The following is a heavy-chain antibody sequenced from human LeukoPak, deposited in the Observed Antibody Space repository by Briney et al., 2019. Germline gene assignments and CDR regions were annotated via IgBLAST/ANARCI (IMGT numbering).Heavy chain of an antibody. CDR1: GGSVSSGSYY. Sequence: PSETLSLTCTVSGGSVSSGSYYWSWIRQPPGKGLEWIGNIYYTGSTNYSPSLKSRVTISVDTSKNQFSLKLSSVTAADTAVYYCARGPPDGDYFDYWGQGTLVTLSS. CDR2: IYYTGST. CDR3: ARGPPDGDYFDY. V-gene: IGHV4-61*01. J-gene: IGHJ4*02. D-gene: IGHD4-17*01.